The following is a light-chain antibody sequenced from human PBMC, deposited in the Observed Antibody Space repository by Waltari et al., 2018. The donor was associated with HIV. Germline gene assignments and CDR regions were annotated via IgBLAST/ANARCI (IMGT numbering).Light chain of an antibody. CDR3: CSYAGSYSYV. CDR2: DVT. V-gene: IGLV2-11*01. CDR1: SSDVGGYDS. Sequence: QSALTQPRSVSGSPGQSVTVSCTEASSDVGGYDSVSWYQQHPGKAPKLILYDVTKRPSGFPGRFSGSRSGDTASLTISGLQADDEADYYCCSYAGSYSYVFGAGTRVIVL. J-gene: IGLJ1*01.